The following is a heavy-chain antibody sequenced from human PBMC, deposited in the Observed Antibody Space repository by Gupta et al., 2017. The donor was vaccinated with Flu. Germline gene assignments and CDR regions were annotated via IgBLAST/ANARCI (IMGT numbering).Heavy chain of an antibody. Sequence: EVQLVESGGDLVQPGGSLRLSCAASGFTFSNYEMTWVRQAPGKGLEWISYSSTSGTTTYYADSVKGRFTVSRDNGKNLMYLQMNSLRAEDTAVYYCARLVVLAATWFDPWGQGTLVTVSS. D-gene: IGHD2-15*01. CDR3: ARLVVLAATWFDP. V-gene: IGHV3-48*03. CDR1: GFTFSNYE. CDR2: SSTSGTTT. J-gene: IGHJ5*02.